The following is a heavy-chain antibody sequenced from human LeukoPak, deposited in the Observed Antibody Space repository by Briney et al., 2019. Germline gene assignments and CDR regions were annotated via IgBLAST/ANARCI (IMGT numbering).Heavy chain of an antibody. CDR2: IYYSGST. V-gene: IGHV4-59*08. D-gene: IGHD6-13*01. J-gene: IGHJ4*02. Sequence: SETLSLTCTVSGGSISSYYWSWIRQPPGKGLERIGYIYYSGSTNYNPSPKSRVTISVDTSKNQFSLKLSSVTAADTAVYYCARLGSSSWYFDYWGQGTLVTVSS. CDR3: ARLGSSSWYFDY. CDR1: GGSISSYY.